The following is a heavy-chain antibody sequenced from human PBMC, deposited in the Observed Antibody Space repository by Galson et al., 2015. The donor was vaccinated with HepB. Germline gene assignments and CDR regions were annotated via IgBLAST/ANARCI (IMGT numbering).Heavy chain of an antibody. Sequence: SLRLSCAASGFTFSSYAMHWVRQAPGKGLEWVAVISYDGSNKYYADSVKGRFTISRDNSKNTLYLQMNSLRAEDTAVYYCVRSITTLRIDNWFDPWGQGTLVTVSS. CDR3: VRSITTLRIDNWFDP. CDR2: ISYDGSNK. J-gene: IGHJ5*02. V-gene: IGHV3-30-3*01. CDR1: GFTFSSYA. D-gene: IGHD3-9*01.